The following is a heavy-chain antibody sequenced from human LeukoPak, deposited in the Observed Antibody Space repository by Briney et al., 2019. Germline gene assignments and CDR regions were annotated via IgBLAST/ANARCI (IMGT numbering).Heavy chain of an antibody. D-gene: IGHD4-23*01. J-gene: IGHJ5*02. Sequence: ASVKVSCKASGYTFTGYYMHWVRQAPGQGLEWMGWINPNSGGTNYAQKFQGRVTITRDTSISTAYRERSRLRSDETAVYSCARAPRTTTVVTHIWFDPWGQGTLVTVSS. CDR3: ARAPRTTTVVTHIWFDP. CDR2: INPNSGGT. CDR1: GYTFTGYY. V-gene: IGHV1-2*02.